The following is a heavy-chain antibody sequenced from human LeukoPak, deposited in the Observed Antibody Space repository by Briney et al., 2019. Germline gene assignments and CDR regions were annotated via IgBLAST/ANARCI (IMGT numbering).Heavy chain of an antibody. CDR2: IDRGGST. CDR1: GFTVSSYY. Sequence: GGSLRLSCAASGFTVSSYYMSWVRQAPGKGLEWVSVIDRGGSTNYADSVKGRFTISRDDSKNTAYLQMNSLKTEDTAVYYCTRHHDEEVFDWLLSSADAFDIWGQGTMVTVSS. V-gene: IGHV3-66*04. CDR3: TRHHDEEVFDWLLSSADAFDI. J-gene: IGHJ3*02. D-gene: IGHD3-9*01.